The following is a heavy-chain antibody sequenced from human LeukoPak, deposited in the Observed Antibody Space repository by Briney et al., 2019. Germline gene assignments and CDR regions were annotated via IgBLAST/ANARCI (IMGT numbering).Heavy chain of an antibody. CDR3: TRDRSRAEDD. J-gene: IGHJ4*02. D-gene: IGHD1-14*01. V-gene: IGHV3-7*01. Sequence: GGSLRLSCAAPGFPFSGHWMSWVRQAPGKGLKWVANINQGGSDKYYVDSVKGRFTISRDNANNLLYLQMNSLRGEDTAVYYCTRDRSRAEDDWGQGTLVTVSS. CDR1: GFPFSGHW. CDR2: INQGGSDK.